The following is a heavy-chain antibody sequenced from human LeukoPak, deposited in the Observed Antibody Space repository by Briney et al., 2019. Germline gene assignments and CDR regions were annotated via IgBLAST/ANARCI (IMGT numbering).Heavy chain of an antibody. Sequence: GGSLRLSCAASGFTFSSYGMHWVRQAPGKGLEWVAVISYDGSNKYYADSVKGRFTISRDNSKNTLYLQMNSLRAEDTAVYYCAKSAYGGTTRTPNYYYYYMDVWGKGTTVTVSS. V-gene: IGHV3-30*18. D-gene: IGHD4-23*01. CDR3: AKSAYGGTTRTPNYYYYYMDV. CDR1: GFTFSSYG. CDR2: ISYDGSNK. J-gene: IGHJ6*03.